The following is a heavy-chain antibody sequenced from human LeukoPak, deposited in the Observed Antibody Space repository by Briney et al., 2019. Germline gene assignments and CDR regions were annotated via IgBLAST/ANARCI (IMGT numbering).Heavy chain of an antibody. D-gene: IGHD6-19*01. Sequence: GGSLRLSWAASGFTFSSYGMHWVRQAPGKGLEWVAVIWYDGSNKYYADSVKGRFTISRDNSKNTLYLQMNSLRAEDTAVYYCARSSGRWLVRGYFDYWGQGTLVTVSS. J-gene: IGHJ4*02. CDR2: IWYDGSNK. V-gene: IGHV3-33*01. CDR1: GFTFSSYG. CDR3: ARSSGRWLVRGYFDY.